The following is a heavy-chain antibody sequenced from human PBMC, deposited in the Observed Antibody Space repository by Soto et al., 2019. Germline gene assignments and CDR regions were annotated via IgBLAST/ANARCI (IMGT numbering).Heavy chain of an antibody. J-gene: IGHJ4*02. Sequence: QVQLVQSGAEVKKPESSVKVSCKAPGGTFSTYAISWVRQAPGQGLEWMGGIIPMFGTANYAQRFQDRVTITADESTTTVYMELCSLRSEDTAVYFCASGIQLWLRRINSGYSGWGQGTLVTVSS. CDR3: ASGIQLWLRRINSGYSG. CDR1: GGTFSTYA. D-gene: IGHD5-18*01. CDR2: IIPMFGTA. V-gene: IGHV1-69*12.